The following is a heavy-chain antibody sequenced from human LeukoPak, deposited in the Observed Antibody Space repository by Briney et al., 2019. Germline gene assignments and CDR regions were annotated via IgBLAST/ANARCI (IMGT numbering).Heavy chain of an antibody. Sequence: PSETLSLTCAVSGVSISSNLWWTWVRQPPGKGLEWIAEIHHSGSINYNPSLKSRVTISIDTSKNQFSLKLSSVTAADTAVYYCARERREQLLPPYTRSVTYFDYWGQGTLVTVSS. V-gene: IGHV4-4*02. CDR3: ARERREQLLPPYTRSVTYFDY. D-gene: IGHD2-2*01. J-gene: IGHJ4*02. CDR1: GVSISSNLW. CDR2: IHHSGSI.